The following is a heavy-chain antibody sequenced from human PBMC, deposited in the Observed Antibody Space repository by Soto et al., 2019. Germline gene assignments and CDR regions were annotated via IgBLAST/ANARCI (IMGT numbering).Heavy chain of an antibody. CDR1: GYTFTSYY. J-gene: IGHJ4*02. V-gene: IGHV1-46*01. D-gene: IGHD2-21*01. CDR3: ARVHIEKYYFDY. CDR2: INPSGGST. Sequence: QVQLVQSGAEVKKPGASVKVSCKASGYTFTSYYMHWVRQAPGQGLEWMGIINPSGGSTSYAQKFQGRVTMTRDTSTSTVYMELSSLRSEDTAVYYGARVHIEKYYFDYWGQGTLVTVSS.